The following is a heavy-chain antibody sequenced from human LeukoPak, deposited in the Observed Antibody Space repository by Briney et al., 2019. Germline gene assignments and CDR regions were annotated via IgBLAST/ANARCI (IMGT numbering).Heavy chain of an antibody. CDR1: GYTFTSYG. V-gene: IGHV1-18*01. CDR2: ISAYNGNT. Sequence: ASVKVSCKASGYTFTSYGISWVRQAPGQGLEWMGGISAYNGNTNYAQKLQGRVTMTTDTSASTAYMELRSLRSDDTAVYYCARAPGYGAGSYWYYYYYMDVWGKGTTVTVSS. D-gene: IGHD3-10*01. CDR3: ARAPGYGAGSYWYYYYYMDV. J-gene: IGHJ6*03.